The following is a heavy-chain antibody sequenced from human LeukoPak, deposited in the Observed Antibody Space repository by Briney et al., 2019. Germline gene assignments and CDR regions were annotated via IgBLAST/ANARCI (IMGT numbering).Heavy chain of an antibody. CDR1: GFTFSSYA. J-gene: IGHJ4*02. CDR3: AKGNGYSYGRYYFDY. D-gene: IGHD5-18*01. V-gene: IGHV3-23*01. Sequence: GGSLRLSCAASGFTFSSYAMGWVRQAPGKGLEWVSAITASGGNTYYADFVKGRFTISRDNSKNTLYLQVNSLRAEDTAVYYCAKGNGYSYGRYYFDYWGQGTLVTVSS. CDR2: ITASGGNT.